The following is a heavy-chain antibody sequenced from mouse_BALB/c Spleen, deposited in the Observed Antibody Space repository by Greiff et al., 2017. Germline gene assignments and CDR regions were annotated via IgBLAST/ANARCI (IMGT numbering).Heavy chain of an antibody. CDR2: ISSGSSTI. J-gene: IGHJ3*01. CDR1: GFTFSSFG. V-gene: IGHV5-17*02. D-gene: IGHD1-1*01. CDR3: ARSGYYSGSSDD. Sequence: EVKLVESGGGLVQPGGSRKLSCAASGFTFSSFGMHWVRQAPEKGLEWVAYISSGSSTIYYADTVKGRFTISRDNPKNTLFLQMTSLRSEDTAMYYCARSGYYSGSSDDWGQGTLVTVSA.